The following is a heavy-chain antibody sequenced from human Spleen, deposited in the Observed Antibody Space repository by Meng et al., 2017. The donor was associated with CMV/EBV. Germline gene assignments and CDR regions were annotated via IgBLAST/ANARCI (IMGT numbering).Heavy chain of an antibody. J-gene: IGHJ4*02. Sequence: SGDSISSSDYCWGWIRQPPGKGLDWIASMHYSGRTYYNPSLKSRVTISVDTSKNQFSLRLSSVTAADTAVYYCARHLRWLPDLFDTWGQGTLVTVSS. V-gene: IGHV4-39*01. CDR3: ARHLRWLPDLFDT. CDR1: GDSISSSDYC. D-gene: IGHD6-19*01. CDR2: MHYSGRT.